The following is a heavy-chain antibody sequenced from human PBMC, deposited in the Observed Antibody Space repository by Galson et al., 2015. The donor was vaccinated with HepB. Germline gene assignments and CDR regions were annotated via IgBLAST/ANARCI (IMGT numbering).Heavy chain of an antibody. D-gene: IGHD3-10*01. CDR1: GFVFSDHA. CDR2: VGGSGFST. V-gene: IGHV3-23*01. CDR3: AKDKSYWSSYCDK. J-gene: IGHJ4*02. Sequence: SLRLSCAASGFVFSDHAMSWVRQGPGRGLEWVSAVGGSGFSTYYADSVKGRFTVSRDNSKNTAYLQMDSLTAEDTAVYYCAKDKSYWSSYCDKWGQGTLVTVSS.